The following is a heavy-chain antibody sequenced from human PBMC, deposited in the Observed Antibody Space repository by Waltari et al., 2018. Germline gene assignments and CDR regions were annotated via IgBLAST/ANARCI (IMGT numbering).Heavy chain of an antibody. CDR1: GASVSGYF. Sequence: QVQLQESGPGLVKSSETLSFTCTVSGASVSGYFWNWIRQAPGKGPEWIGYIRHTGDTKQNPSLKSRVTMSVDTSRNDFSLRLSSVTAADTAVYYCALWESGWRAFRFWGQGTLGTVS. CDR3: ALWESGWRAFRF. V-gene: IGHV4-59*08. D-gene: IGHD6-19*01. CDR2: IRHTGDT. J-gene: IGHJ3*01.